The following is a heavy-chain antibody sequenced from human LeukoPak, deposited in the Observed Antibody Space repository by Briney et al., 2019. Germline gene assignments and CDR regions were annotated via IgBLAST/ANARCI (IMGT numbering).Heavy chain of an antibody. D-gene: IGHD5-24*01. V-gene: IGHV3-30-3*01. CDR3: ARDLGVEMATIGAFDI. CDR1: GFTFSSYA. Sequence: GGSLRLSCAASGFTFSSYAMHWVRQAPGKGLEWVAVISYDGSNKYYADSVKGRFTISRDNSKNTLYLQMNSLRAEDTAVYYCARDLGVEMATIGAFDIWGQGTMVTVSS. J-gene: IGHJ3*02. CDR2: ISYDGSNK.